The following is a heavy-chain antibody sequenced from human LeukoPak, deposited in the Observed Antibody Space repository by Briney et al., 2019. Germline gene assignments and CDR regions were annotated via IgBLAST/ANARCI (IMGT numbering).Heavy chain of an antibody. Sequence: SETLSLTCTVSGGSISSYYWSWIRQPPGKGLEWIGYIYCSGSTNYNPSLKSRVTISVDTSKNQFSLKLSSVTAADTAMYYCARDLIGSYPPGRWFDPWGQGTLVTVSS. D-gene: IGHD1-26*01. CDR3: ARDLIGSYPPGRWFDP. CDR2: IYCSGST. J-gene: IGHJ5*02. CDR1: GGSISSYY. V-gene: IGHV4-59*01.